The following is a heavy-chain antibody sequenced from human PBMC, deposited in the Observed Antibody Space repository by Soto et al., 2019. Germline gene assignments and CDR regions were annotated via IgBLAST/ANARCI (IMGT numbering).Heavy chain of an antibody. Sequence: GGSLRLSCAASGFTFTNYWMHWVRQAPGKGLVWVSRISGDGSSTTYADSVKGRFTISRDNAKNTLYLQMNSLRAEDTAVYYCTSYPIDCSSISCRYFDLWGRGTLVTVSS. CDR2: ISGDGSST. D-gene: IGHD2-2*01. CDR1: GFTFTNYW. V-gene: IGHV3-74*01. CDR3: TSYPIDCSSISCRYFDL. J-gene: IGHJ2*01.